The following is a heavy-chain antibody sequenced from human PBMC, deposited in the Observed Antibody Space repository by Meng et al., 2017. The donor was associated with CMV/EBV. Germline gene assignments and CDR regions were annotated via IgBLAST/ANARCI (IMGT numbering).Heavy chain of an antibody. CDR3: ARGLRPAAAEY. V-gene: IGHV1-8*01. CDR1: GYTFTSYD. CDR2: MNPNSGNT. J-gene: IGHJ4*02. D-gene: IGHD2-2*01. Sequence: GESLKISCAASGYTFTSYDINWVRQATGQGLEWMGWMNPNSGNTGYAQKFQGRVTMTRNTSISTAYMELSSLRSEDTAVYYCARGLRPAAAEYWGQGTLVTVSS.